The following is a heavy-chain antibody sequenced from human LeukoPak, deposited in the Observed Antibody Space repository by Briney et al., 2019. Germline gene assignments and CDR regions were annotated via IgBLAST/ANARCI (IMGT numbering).Heavy chain of an antibody. D-gene: IGHD6-6*01. J-gene: IGHJ4*02. CDR3: ARRGSHYSSSSGQTNYYFDY. V-gene: IGHV5-51*01. CDR1: GYSFTSYW. CDR2: IYPGDSDT. Sequence: GECLKISCKGSGYSFTSYWIGWVRQMPGKGLEWMGIIYPGDSDTRYSPSFQGQVTISADKSISTAYLQWSSLKASDTAMYYCARRGSHYSSSSGQTNYYFDYWGQGTLVTVSS.